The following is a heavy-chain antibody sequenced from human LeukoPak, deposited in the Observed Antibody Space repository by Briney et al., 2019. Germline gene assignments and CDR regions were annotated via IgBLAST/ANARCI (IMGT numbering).Heavy chain of an antibody. D-gene: IGHD3-10*01. CDR1: GFTFSSYA. J-gene: IGHJ5*02. CDR2: ISSSSSYT. V-gene: IGHV3-21*05. CDR3: ARDVGSRSGSSSFDP. Sequence: GGSLRLSCAASGFTFSSYAMSWVRQAPGKGLEWVSYISSSSSYTNYADSVKGRFTISRDNAKNSLYLQMNSLRAEDTAVYYCARDVGSRSGSSSFDPWGQGTLVTVSS.